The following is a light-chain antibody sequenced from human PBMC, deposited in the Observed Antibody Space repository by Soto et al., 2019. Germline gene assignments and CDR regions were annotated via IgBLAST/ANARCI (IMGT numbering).Light chain of an antibody. V-gene: IGKV1-9*01. CDR1: QGVSSY. CDR2: AAS. Sequence: IQLAQSPSSLSASVGDRVTVACRASQGVSSYLAWYQQKPGKAPKLLIYAASTLQSGVPSRFSGSGSGTDFTLTISSLQPEDFATYYCQQLNSYSPTFGQGTRLEIK. J-gene: IGKJ5*01. CDR3: QQLNSYSPT.